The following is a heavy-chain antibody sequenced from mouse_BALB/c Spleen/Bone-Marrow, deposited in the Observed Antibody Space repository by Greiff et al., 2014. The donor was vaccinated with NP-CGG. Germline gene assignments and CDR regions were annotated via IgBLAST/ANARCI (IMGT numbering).Heavy chain of an antibody. J-gene: IGHJ4*01. D-gene: IGHD2-14*01. CDR3: ARDRGVHGYAMDY. Sequence: EVMLVESGGGLVKPGGSLKLSCAASGFTFSDYYMYWVRQTPEKRLEWVATISDGGSYTYYPDNVKGRFTISRDIAKNNLYLQMSSLKSEDTAMYYCARDRGVHGYAMDYWGQGTSVTVSS. CDR2: ISDGGSYT. CDR1: GFTFSDYY. V-gene: IGHV5-4*02.